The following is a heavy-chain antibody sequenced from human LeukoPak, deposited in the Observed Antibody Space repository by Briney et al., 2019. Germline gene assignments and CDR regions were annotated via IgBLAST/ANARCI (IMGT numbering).Heavy chain of an antibody. CDR2: ITRSSIYI. J-gene: IGHJ4*02. CDR3: ARDFCSSTSCYDRLDY. D-gene: IGHD2-2*01. CDR1: GFTFSSYT. V-gene: IGHV3-21*01. Sequence: GGSLRLSCAASGFTFSSYTMSWVRQNPGKGLEWVSSITRSSIYIFYSDSVKGRFTISRDNAKNSLYLQMNSLRAEDTAVYYCARDFCSSTSCYDRLDYWGQGTLVTVSS.